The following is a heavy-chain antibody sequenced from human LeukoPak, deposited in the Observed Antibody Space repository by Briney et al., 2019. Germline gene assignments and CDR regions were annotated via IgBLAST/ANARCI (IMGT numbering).Heavy chain of an antibody. CDR3: ARDSSTYAGPPDY. J-gene: IGHJ4*02. Sequence: GGSLRLSCAASGFTFSSSAMSWVRQAPGKGLEWVAAISDTGRLSYCADSVKGRFTISRDNAKNSLFLQMNSLRAEDTAVYYCARDSSTYAGPPDYWGQGTLVTVSS. CDR2: ISDTGRLS. CDR1: GFTFSSSA. V-gene: IGHV3-23*01. D-gene: IGHD2/OR15-2a*01.